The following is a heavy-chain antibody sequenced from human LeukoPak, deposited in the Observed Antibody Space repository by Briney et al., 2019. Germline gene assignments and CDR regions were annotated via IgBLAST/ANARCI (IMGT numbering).Heavy chain of an antibody. CDR2: IIPILGIA. J-gene: IGHJ5*02. Sequence: SVKVSCKASGGTFSSYAISWVRQAPGQGLEWMGRIIPILGIANYAQKFQGRVTITADKSTSTAYMELSSLRSEDTAVYYCARGNSKSVVRGVISNWFDPWGQGTLVTVSS. CDR3: ARGNSKSVVRGVISNWFDP. CDR1: GGTFSSYA. D-gene: IGHD3-10*01. V-gene: IGHV1-69*04.